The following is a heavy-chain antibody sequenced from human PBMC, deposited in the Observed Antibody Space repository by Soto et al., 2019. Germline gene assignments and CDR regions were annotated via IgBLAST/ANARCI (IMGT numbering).Heavy chain of an antibody. D-gene: IGHD2-15*01. CDR3: ARDRYCSGGSCYSGTTSYYFDY. Sequence: GGSLRLSCAASGFTFSSYGMHWVRQAPGKGLEWVAVIWYDGSNKYYADSVKGRFTISRDNSKNTLYLQMNSLRAEDTAVYYCARDRYCSGGSCYSGTTSYYFDYWGQGTLVTVSS. CDR2: IWYDGSNK. V-gene: IGHV3-33*01. CDR1: GFTFSSYG. J-gene: IGHJ4*02.